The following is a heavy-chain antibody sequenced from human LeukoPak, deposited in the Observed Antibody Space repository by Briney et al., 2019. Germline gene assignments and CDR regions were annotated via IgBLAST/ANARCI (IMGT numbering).Heavy chain of an antibody. J-gene: IGHJ4*02. D-gene: IGHD2-2*02. CDR3: AKDRIKPDQLLYRGDY. CDR2: IRYDGSNK. CDR1: GFTFSSYG. Sequence: GGSLRLSCAASGFTFSSYGMHWVRQAPGKGLEWVAFIRYDGSNKYYADSVKGRFTISRDNSKNTLYLQMNSLRAEDTAVYYCAKDRIKPDQLLYRGDYWGQGTLVTVSS. V-gene: IGHV3-30*02.